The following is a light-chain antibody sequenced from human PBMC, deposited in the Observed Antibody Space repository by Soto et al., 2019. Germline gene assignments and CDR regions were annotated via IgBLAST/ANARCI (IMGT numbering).Light chain of an antibody. V-gene: IGLV2-11*01. CDR2: DVS. J-gene: IGLJ1*01. CDR3: CSYAGSYTLYV. CDR1: SRDVGGYNY. Sequence: QAALTQPRSVSGPPGQSVTISCTGTSRDVGGYNYVSWYQQHPGKVPKLMIYDVSKRPSGVPDRFSGSKSGNTASLTISGLQAEDEADYYCCSYAGSYTLYVFGTGTKVTVL.